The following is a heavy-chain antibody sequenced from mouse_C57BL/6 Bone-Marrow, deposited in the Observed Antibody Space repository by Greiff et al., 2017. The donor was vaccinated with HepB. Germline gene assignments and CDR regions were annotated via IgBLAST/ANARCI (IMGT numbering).Heavy chain of an antibody. Sequence: VQLQQSGAELVRPGTSVKMSCKASGYTFTNYWIGWAKQRPGHGLEWIGDIYPGGGYTNYNEKFKGKATLTADKSSSTAYMQFSSLTSEDSAIYYCARRTGTGAMDYWGQGTSVTVSS. V-gene: IGHV1-63*01. CDR2: IYPGGGYT. J-gene: IGHJ4*01. CDR1: GYTFTNYW. D-gene: IGHD4-1*01. CDR3: ARRTGTGAMDY.